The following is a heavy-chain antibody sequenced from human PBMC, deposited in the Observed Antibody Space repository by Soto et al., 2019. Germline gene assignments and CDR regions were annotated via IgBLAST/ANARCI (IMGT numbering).Heavy chain of an antibody. D-gene: IGHD2-2*01. CDR3: ARDLVPAAISFYGMEV. J-gene: IGHJ6*02. V-gene: IGHV1-2*02. Sequence: ASVKVSCKASGYTFTDYYIHWVRQAPGQGLEWMGWINPTSGARNYAQKFQGRVTMTRDTSISTAYMELSRLRSDDTAVYYCARDLVPAAISFYGMEVLGQGTTVTVSS. CDR1: GYTFTDYY. CDR2: INPTSGAR.